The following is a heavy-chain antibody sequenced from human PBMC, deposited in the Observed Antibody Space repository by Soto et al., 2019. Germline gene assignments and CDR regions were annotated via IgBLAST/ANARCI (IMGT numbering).Heavy chain of an antibody. V-gene: IGHV1-69*01. CDR2: FIPIIGGG. D-gene: IGHD2-15*01. J-gene: IGHJ3*01. Sequence: QVQLVQSGAEVKKTGSSVKVSCKASGGTFRNLAINWVRQAPGQGLEWMGGFIPIIGGGINAQKFQGRVTITSDESTSTAYMELSSLKSEDTAMYFCARRSVSHSNAFDFWGQGTMVTVSS. CDR1: GGTFRNLA. CDR3: ARRSVSHSNAFDF.